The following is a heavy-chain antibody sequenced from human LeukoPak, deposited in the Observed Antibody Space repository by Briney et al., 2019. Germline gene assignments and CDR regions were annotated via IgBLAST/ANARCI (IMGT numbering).Heavy chain of an antibody. V-gene: IGHV4-59*01. J-gene: IGHJ4*02. D-gene: IGHD1-26*01. CDR1: GGSISSYY. CDR2: IYYSGST. Sequence: SETLSLTCTVSGGSISSYYWSWIRQPPGKGLEWIGYIYYSGSTNYNPSLKSRVTISVDTSKNQFSLKLSSVTAADTAVYYCARVAPGDEIWGVGAPDYWGQETLVTVSS. CDR3: ARVAPGDEIWGVGAPDY.